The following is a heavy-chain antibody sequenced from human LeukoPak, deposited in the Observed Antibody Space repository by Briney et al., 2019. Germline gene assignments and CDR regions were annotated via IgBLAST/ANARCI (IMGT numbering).Heavy chain of an antibody. CDR1: GFTFSSYW. CDR2: INSDGSST. CDR3: ARSPRYCSGGSCYPGRGAFDI. Sequence: GGSLRLPCAASGFTFSSYWMHWVRQAPGKGLAWVSRINSDGSSTSYADSVKGRFTISRDNAKNTLYLQMNSLRAEDTAVYYCARSPRYCSGGSCYPGRGAFDIWGQGTMVTVSS. V-gene: IGHV3-74*01. D-gene: IGHD2-15*01. J-gene: IGHJ3*02.